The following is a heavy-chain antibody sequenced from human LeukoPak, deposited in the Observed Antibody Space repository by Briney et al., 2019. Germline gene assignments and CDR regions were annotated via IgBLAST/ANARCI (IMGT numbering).Heavy chain of an antibody. V-gene: IGHV3-23*01. J-gene: IGHJ5*01. CDR3: AKDLLPTWHNWFDS. CDR1: GFTFYSYA. Sequence: PGGSLRLSCSASGFTFYSYAMGWVRQAPGMGLEWVSSISRSGDASFYAASVRGRFSISRDNSKNTLYLQMGSLGADDTALYYCAKDLLPTWHNWFDSWGQGTLVTVSS. CDR2: ISRSGDAS. D-gene: IGHD5-12*01.